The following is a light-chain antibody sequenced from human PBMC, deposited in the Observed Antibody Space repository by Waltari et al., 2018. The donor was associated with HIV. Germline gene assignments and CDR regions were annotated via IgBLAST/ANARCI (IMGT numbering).Light chain of an antibody. Sequence: DIVMTPSPLSLPVTPGEAAAISCRSSQSLLHVSGFDYLDWYLQNPGQPPQLLIYLGSTRASGVSDRFSGSGSGTDFTLEISKVEAEDVGVYFCMQSLQTPLTFGGGTKVE. J-gene: IGKJ4*01. CDR3: MQSLQTPLT. CDR2: LGS. CDR1: QSLLHVSGFDY. V-gene: IGKV2-28*01.